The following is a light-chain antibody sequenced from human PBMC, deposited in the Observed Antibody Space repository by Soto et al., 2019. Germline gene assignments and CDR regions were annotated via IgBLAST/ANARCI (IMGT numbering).Light chain of an antibody. Sequence: EIVLTQSPATLSLSPGERATLSCGASQSVSSSYLAWYQQKPGLAPRLLIYDASSRATGIPDRFGGSGSGTDFTLTISRLEPEDFAVYYCQQYGSSPPDTFGQGTKLEIK. CDR1: QSVSSSY. V-gene: IGKV3D-20*01. CDR3: QQYGSSPPDT. CDR2: DAS. J-gene: IGKJ2*01.